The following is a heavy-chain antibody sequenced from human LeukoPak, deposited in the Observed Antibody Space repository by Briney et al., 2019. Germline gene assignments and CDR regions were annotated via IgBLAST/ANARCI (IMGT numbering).Heavy chain of an antibody. D-gene: IGHD2-15*01. CDR2: IRSDGSNK. CDR1: GFTFGSYG. CDR3: AKEAGALGYCSGGSCYNPYYYYYMDV. Sequence: GGSLRLSCAASGFTFGSYGMHWVRQAQGKGLEWVTFIRSDGSNKYYADSVKGRFTTSRDNSKNTLYLQMNSLRAEDTAVYYCAKEAGALGYCSGGSCYNPYYYYYMDVWGKGTTVAISS. V-gene: IGHV3-30*02. J-gene: IGHJ6*03.